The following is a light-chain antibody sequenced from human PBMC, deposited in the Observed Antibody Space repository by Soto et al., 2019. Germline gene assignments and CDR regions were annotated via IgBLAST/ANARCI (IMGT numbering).Light chain of an antibody. V-gene: IGKV1-8*01. Sequence: AIRMTQSPSSVSASIGDRVTITCRASQGVSLFLAWYQQQSGRAPKLLVYSASTLQGGVPSRFNGSGSGTDFTLTITRLQSEDFASYYCQQYFTYPWTFGQGTKVEIK. J-gene: IGKJ1*01. CDR3: QQYFTYPWT. CDR2: SAS. CDR1: QGVSLF.